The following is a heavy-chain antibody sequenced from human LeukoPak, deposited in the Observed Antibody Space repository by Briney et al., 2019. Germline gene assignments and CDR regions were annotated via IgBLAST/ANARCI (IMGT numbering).Heavy chain of an antibody. CDR2: INPHSGGT. D-gene: IGHD3-9*01. J-gene: IGHJ4*02. CDR3: ARSPHILTGENFDY. V-gene: IGHV1-2*02. CDR1: GYTFTGYY. Sequence: GASVKVSCKASGYTFTGYYMHWVRQAPGQGLEWMGWINPHSGGTDYAQKFQGRVTMTRDTSISTAYMELSRLRSDDTAVYYCARSPHILTGENFDYWGQGTLLTVSS.